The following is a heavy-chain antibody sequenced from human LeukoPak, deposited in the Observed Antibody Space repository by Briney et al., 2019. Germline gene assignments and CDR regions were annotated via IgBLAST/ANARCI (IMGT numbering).Heavy chain of an antibody. D-gene: IGHD2-2*01. V-gene: IGHV3-23*01. J-gene: IGHJ4*02. CDR1: GFTFGSYA. Sequence: PGGSLRLSCAASGFTFGSYAMNWVRQAPGKGLEWVSVISVSGSSTSYADSVKGRFTISRDNSKNTLYLQMNSLRAEDTALYYCAKDGEYCSSTSCYPDYFDYWGQGTLVTVSS. CDR2: ISVSGSST. CDR3: AKDGEYCSSTSCYPDYFDY.